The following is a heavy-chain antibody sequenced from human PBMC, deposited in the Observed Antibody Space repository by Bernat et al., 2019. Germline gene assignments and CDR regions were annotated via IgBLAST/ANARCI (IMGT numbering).Heavy chain of an antibody. CDR1: GYTFTGYY. Sequence: QVQLVQSGAEVKKPGASVRVSCKASGYTFTGYYMHWVRQAPGQGLEWMGRINPNSGDTNYAQKFQGKVTVTRDTSISTAYMELSRLTSDDTAVYYCARDLPLYCSGADCYPRYWGQGNLVTVSS. V-gene: IGHV1-2*06. J-gene: IGHJ4*02. CDR3: ARDLPLYCSGADCYPRY. CDR2: INPNSGDT. D-gene: IGHD2-15*01.